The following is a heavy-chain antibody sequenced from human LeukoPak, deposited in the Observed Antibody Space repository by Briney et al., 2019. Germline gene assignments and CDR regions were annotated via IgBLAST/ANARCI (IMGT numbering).Heavy chain of an antibody. CDR1: GYTFTSYG. V-gene: IGHV1-18*01. D-gene: IGHD4-11*01. CDR3: ARDRHSNYVHHFDY. J-gene: IGHJ4*02. Sequence: ASVKVSCKASGYTFTSYGISWVRQAPGQGLEWMGWISAYNGNTNYAQKLQGRVTITTDTSTSTDYMELRSLRSDDTAVYYCARDRHSNYVHHFDYWGQGTLVTVSS. CDR2: ISAYNGNT.